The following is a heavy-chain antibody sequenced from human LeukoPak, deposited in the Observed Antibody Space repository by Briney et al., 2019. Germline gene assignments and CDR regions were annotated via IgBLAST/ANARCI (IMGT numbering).Heavy chain of an antibody. D-gene: IGHD6-13*01. J-gene: IGHJ4*02. Sequence: GESLKISCAASGFTFSSYGMHWVRQAPGKGLEWVAFIRYDGSNKYYADSVKGRFTISRDNSKNTLYLQMNSLRAEDTAVYYCAKESIAAADIFDYWGQGTLVTVSS. CDR2: IRYDGSNK. CDR1: GFTFSSYG. V-gene: IGHV3-30*02. CDR3: AKESIAAADIFDY.